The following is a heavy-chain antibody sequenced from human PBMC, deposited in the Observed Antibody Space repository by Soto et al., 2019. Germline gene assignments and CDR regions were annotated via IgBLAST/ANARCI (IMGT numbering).Heavy chain of an antibody. CDR1: GYTFTGFY. CDR2: INPYIGGT. V-gene: IGHV1-2*02. J-gene: IGHJ6*02. CDR3: ARDRYYYGSGSYYKGSFSGMDV. Sequence: QVQLVQSGAEVGKPGASVKVSCKASGYTFTGFYIHWVRQAPGQGLEWMGWINPYIGGTDYAQKFQGRVTMTRDTSIGTAYMELRRLTSDDTAVYYCARDRYYYGSGSYYKGSFSGMDVWGHGTSVTVSS. D-gene: IGHD3-10*01.